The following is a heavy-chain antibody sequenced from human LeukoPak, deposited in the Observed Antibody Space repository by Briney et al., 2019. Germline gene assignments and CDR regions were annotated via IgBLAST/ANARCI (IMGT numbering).Heavy chain of an antibody. J-gene: IGHJ5*02. CDR3: ARVQLWLNWFDP. V-gene: IGHV4-34*01. Sequence: KSGGSLRLSCAASGFTFSSYWMSWIRQPPGKGLEWIGEINHSGSTNYNPSLKSRVTISVDTSKNQFSLKLSSVTAADTAVYYCARVQLWLNWFDPWGQGTLVTVSS. CDR1: GFTFSSYW. CDR2: INHSGST. D-gene: IGHD5-18*01.